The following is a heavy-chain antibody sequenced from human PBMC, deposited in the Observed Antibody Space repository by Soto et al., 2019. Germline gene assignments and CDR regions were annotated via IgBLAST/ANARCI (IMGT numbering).Heavy chain of an antibody. V-gene: IGHV1-24*01. D-gene: IGHD3-9*01. CDR2: FDPEDGET. Sequence: ASVKVSCKVSGYTLTELSMHWVRQAPGRGLEWMGGFDPEDGETIYAQKFQGRVTMTEDTSTDTAYMELSSLRSEDTAVYYCATSEDVLRYFDPSARRVGGYYYGMDVWGQGTTVTVAS. J-gene: IGHJ6*02. CDR3: ATSEDVLRYFDPSARRVGGYYYGMDV. CDR1: GYTLTELS.